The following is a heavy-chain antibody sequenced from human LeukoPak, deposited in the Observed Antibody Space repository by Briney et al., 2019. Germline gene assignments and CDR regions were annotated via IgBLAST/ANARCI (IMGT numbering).Heavy chain of an antibody. CDR1: GYTLTELS. CDR2: INAGNGNT. Sequence: ASVKVSCKVSGYTLTELSMHWVRQAPGQRLEWMGWINAGNGNTKYSQEFQGRVTITRDTSASTAYMELSSLRSEDMAVYYCARDGGSSWYTESFDYWGQGTLVTVSS. J-gene: IGHJ4*02. CDR3: ARDGGSSWYTESFDY. V-gene: IGHV1-3*03. D-gene: IGHD6-13*01.